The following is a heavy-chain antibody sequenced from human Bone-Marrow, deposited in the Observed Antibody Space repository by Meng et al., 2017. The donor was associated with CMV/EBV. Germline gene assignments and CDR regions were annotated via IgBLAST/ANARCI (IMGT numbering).Heavy chain of an antibody. D-gene: IGHD1-26*01. CDR2: IHHDATYI. J-gene: IGHJ4*02. CDR3: AKRRDTWELHY. CDR1: GVDFSAHG. V-gene: IGHV3-30*02. Sequence: GESLKISCAASGVDFSAHGMHWVRQAPGKGLEWVSYIHHDATYIDYEDSVKGRFTISRDNSKNTLFLQMNSLRADDTAIYYCAKRRDTWELHYWGQGTLVTVSS.